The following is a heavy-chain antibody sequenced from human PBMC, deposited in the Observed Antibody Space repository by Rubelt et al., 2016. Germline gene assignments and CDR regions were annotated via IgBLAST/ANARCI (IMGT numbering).Heavy chain of an antibody. CDR1: GFTFSIFG. CDR3: AKDSAYSSSSAYYFDS. J-gene: IGHJ4*02. D-gene: IGHD6-6*01. Sequence: GGGLIQPGGSLRLSCAASGFTFSIFGMSWVRQAPGKGLEWVSFIGDSGRTTYYADSVKGRFTISSDTSRNTLFLQMNSLRAEDTAVYYCAKDSAYSSSSAYYFDSWGQGTLVTVSS. V-gene: IGHV3-23*01. CDR2: IGDSGRTT.